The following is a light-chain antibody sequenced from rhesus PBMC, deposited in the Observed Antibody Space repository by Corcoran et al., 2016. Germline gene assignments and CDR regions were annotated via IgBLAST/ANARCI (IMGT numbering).Light chain of an antibody. Sequence: DIQMTQSPSSLSASVGDRVTITCRASQGISNYLSWYQQKPGKAPKLLIYDASTLQSGVPSRYIGSGAGTDFTLTMSSLQPEDFATYYCLQYNSDPWTFGQGTKVEIK. CDR3: LQYNSDPWT. CDR1: QGISNY. CDR2: DAS. J-gene: IGKJ1*01. V-gene: IGKV1-43*02.